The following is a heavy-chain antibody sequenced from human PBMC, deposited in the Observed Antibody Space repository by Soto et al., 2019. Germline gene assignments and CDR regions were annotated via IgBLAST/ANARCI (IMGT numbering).Heavy chain of an antibody. V-gene: IGHV3-23*01. Sequence: EVQLLESGGGLVQPGGSLRLSCAASGFNFSAYAMSWVRQAPGKGLEWVSGISGSGYSIYYADSVKGRFTISRDNSNNTLYLQMNSLRAEDTAVYFCAKIRLYDSSGYHRDAFDICGQGTLVTVSS. CDR1: GFNFSAYA. CDR2: ISGSGYSI. D-gene: IGHD3-22*01. CDR3: AKIRLYDSSGYHRDAFDI. J-gene: IGHJ3*02.